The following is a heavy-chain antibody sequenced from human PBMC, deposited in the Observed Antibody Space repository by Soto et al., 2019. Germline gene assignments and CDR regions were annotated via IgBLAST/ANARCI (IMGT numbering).Heavy chain of an antibody. D-gene: IGHD2-2*01. CDR1: GGPFGSYL. CDR3: ARPSAALYYYYGMDV. J-gene: IGHJ6*02. Sequence: QVQLVQSGAGVKKLGSSVKVSGKASGGPFGSYLISWVRQAPGQGLGWMGGIIPIFGTANYAQKFQGRVTITADESTSTAYMELSSLRSEDTAVYYCARPSAALYYYYGMDVWGQGTTVTVSS. CDR2: IIPIFGTA. V-gene: IGHV1-69*12.